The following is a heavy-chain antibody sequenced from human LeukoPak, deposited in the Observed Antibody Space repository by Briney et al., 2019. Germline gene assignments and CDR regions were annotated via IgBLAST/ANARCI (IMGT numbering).Heavy chain of an antibody. CDR2: IYPGDSDT. CDR3: TRGATRKNFDY. J-gene: IGHJ4*02. V-gene: IGHV5-51*01. D-gene: IGHD5-12*01. CDR1: GYNYGNYW. Sequence: GESLKISCKGSGYNYGNYWIGWVRQMPEKGLEWMGIIYPGDSDTKYSPPFQGQVTISADKSITTAYLQWSSLKASDTGMYYCTRGATRKNFDYWGQGTLVTVSS.